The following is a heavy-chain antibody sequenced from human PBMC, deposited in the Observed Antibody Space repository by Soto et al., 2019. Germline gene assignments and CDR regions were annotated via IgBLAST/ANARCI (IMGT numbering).Heavy chain of an antibody. V-gene: IGHV4-59*01. J-gene: IGHJ4*02. CDR2: VYYSGGT. Sequence: SETLSLTCTVSGGSISRYYWGWIRQPPGKGLEWIGYVYYSGGTNYSPSLKSRVTISIDTSKNQFSLRLGSVTAADTAVYYCARAYSGTYYYFDWGRGTLVTVSS. CDR1: GGSISRYY. CDR3: ARAYSGTYYYFD. D-gene: IGHD1-26*01.